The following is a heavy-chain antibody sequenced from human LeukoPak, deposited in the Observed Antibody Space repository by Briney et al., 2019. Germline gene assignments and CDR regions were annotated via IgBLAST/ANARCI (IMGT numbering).Heavy chain of an antibody. J-gene: IGHJ4*02. V-gene: IGHV4-31*03. CDR2: IYYSGST. Sequence: PSQTLSLTCTASGGSISSGGYYWSWIRQHPGKGLEWIGYIYYSGSTYYNPSLKSRVTISVDTSKNQFSLKLSSVTAADTAVYYCARDPYSSSWSFDYWGQGTLVTVSS. D-gene: IGHD6-13*01. CDR1: GGSISSGGYY. CDR3: ARDPYSSSWSFDY.